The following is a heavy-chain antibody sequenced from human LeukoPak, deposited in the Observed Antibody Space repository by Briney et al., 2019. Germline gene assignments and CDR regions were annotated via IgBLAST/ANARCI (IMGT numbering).Heavy chain of an antibody. D-gene: IGHD6-13*01. J-gene: IGHJ4*02. CDR3: ILAADGFDY. CDR1: GYNFANYW. Sequence: GESLKISCKGSGYNFANYWIGWVRQMPGKGLEWMGTIYPGNSDTRYSPSFQGQVTILADKSISTAHLQWSSLKASDTAMYYCILAADGFDYWGQGTLVTVSS. CDR2: IYPGNSDT. V-gene: IGHV5-51*01.